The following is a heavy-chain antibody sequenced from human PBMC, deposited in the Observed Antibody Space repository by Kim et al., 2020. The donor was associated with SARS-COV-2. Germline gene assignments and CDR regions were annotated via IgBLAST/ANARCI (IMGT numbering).Heavy chain of an antibody. J-gene: IGHJ3*02. Sequence: GGSLRLSCAASGFTFSSYGMHWVRQAPGKGLEWVAVISYDGSNKYYADSVKGRFTISRDNSKNTLYLQMNSLRAEDTAVYYCARDTKSRRPSPSAAGSDAFDIWGQGTMVTVSS. D-gene: IGHD6-13*01. CDR3: ARDTKSRRPSPSAAGSDAFDI. CDR2: ISYDGSNK. CDR1: GFTFSSYG. V-gene: IGHV3-33*05.